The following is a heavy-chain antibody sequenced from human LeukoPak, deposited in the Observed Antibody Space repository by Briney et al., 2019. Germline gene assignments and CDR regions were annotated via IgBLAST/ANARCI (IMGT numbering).Heavy chain of an antibody. CDR1: GGSINNYY. CDR3: ARWDCSSGTCYYLDY. CDR2: IYYTGKT. V-gene: IGHV4-59*01. J-gene: IGHJ4*02. D-gene: IGHD2-15*01. Sequence: SETLPLTCSVSGGSINNYYWGWIRRPPGRGLEYIGHIYYTGKTDYNPSFKSRVTMSVDTSKNQLSLKLHFLTAADTAVYYCARWDCSSGTCYYLDYWGQGTLVIVSS.